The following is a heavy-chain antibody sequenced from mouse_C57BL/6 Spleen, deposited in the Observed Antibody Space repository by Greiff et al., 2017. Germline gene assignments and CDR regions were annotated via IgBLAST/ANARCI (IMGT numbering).Heavy chain of an antibody. Sequence: VQLQQPGTELVKPGASVKLSCKASGYTFTSYWMHWVKQRPGQGLEWIGNINPSNGDTNYNEKFKSKATLTVDKSSSTAYLQLSSLTSEDSAVYYCASSDYCSWYFEVWGTGTTVTVSS. CDR1: GYTFTSYW. J-gene: IGHJ1*03. V-gene: IGHV1-53*01. D-gene: IGHD1-1*01. CDR3: ASSDYCSWYFEV. CDR2: INPSNGDT.